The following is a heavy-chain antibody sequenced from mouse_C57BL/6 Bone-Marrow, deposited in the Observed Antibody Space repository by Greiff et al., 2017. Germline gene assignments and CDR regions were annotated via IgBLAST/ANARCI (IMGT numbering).Heavy chain of an antibody. CDR3: ARSAMDY. J-gene: IGHJ4*01. CDR1: GYTFTSYW. Sequence: VQLQQPGAELVKPGASVKLSCKASGYTFTSYWMQWVKQRPGQGLEWIGEIDPSDSYTNYNQKFKGKATLTVDTSSSPAYMQLSSLTSEDSAVYYCARSAMDYWGQGTSVTVSA. CDR2: IDPSDSYT. V-gene: IGHV1-50*01.